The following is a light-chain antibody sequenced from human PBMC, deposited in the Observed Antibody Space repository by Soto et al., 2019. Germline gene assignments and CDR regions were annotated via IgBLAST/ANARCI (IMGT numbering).Light chain of an antibody. Sequence: EIVLTQSPATLSLSPGERATLSCRASQSVSSYLAWYQQKPGQAPRLLIYDASNRATGIPARFSGSGSGTDVTLTISSLEPEDFAVYYCQQRSNWPPANTFGQGTKLEIK. CDR3: QQRSNWPPANT. J-gene: IGKJ2*01. V-gene: IGKV3-11*01. CDR2: DAS. CDR1: QSVSSY.